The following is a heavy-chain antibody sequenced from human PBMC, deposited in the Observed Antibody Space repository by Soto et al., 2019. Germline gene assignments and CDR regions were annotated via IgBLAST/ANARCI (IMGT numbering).Heavy chain of an antibody. Sequence: SETLSLTCAVYGGSFSGYYWSWIRQPPGKGLEWIGEINHSGSTNYNPSLKSRVTISVDTSKNQFSLKLSSVTAADTAVYYCARGLLGCSSTSCYGNYWGQGTLVTVSS. J-gene: IGHJ4*02. CDR3: ARGLLGCSSTSCYGNY. D-gene: IGHD2-2*01. CDR1: GGSFSGYY. V-gene: IGHV4-34*01. CDR2: INHSGST.